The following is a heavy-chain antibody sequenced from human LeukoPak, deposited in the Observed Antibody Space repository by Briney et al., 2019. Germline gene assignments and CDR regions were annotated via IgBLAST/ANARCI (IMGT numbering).Heavy chain of an antibody. CDR3: ARQSGSGLFILP. V-gene: IGHV4-39*01. Sequence: SETLSLTCTASGVSISSSNSYWGWIRQPPGKGLEWIGSIYYSGNTYYNASLKSQVSIYIDTSKNQFSLRLTSVTAADTAVYYCARQSGSGLFILPGGQGTLVTVSS. CDR2: IYYSGNT. D-gene: IGHD3/OR15-3a*01. J-gene: IGHJ4*02. CDR1: GVSISSSNSY.